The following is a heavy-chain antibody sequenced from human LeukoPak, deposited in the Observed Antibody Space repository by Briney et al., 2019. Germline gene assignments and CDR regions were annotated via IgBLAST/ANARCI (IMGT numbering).Heavy chain of an antibody. CDR2: IRYDGSNK. J-gene: IGHJ6*03. CDR1: GFTFSSYG. D-gene: IGHD3-10*01. Sequence: GGSLRLSCAASGFTFSSYGMHWVRQAPGKGLEWVAFIRYDGSNKYYADSVKGRFTISRDDAKNSLSLQMNSLRAEDTAMYYCARSGIKMVRGVIIKSPYHMDVWGKGTTVTVSS. CDR3: ARSGIKMVRGVIIKSPYHMDV. V-gene: IGHV3-30*02.